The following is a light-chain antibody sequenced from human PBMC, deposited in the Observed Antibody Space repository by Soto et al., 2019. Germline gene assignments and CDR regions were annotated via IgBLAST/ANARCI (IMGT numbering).Light chain of an antibody. CDR3: CSYAGSSSYV. V-gene: IGLV2-23*01. CDR1: SSDVGSYNL. J-gene: IGLJ1*01. Sequence: QSVLTQPASVSGSPGQSTTISCTGTSSDVGSYNLVSWFQHHPGKAPKLLIYEGTKRPSGVSNRFSGSKSGNTASLKISGLQAEDEADYYCCSYAGSSSYVFGTGTKVTVL. CDR2: EGT.